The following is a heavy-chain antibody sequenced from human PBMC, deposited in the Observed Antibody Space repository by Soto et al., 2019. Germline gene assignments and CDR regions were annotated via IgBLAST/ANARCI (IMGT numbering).Heavy chain of an antibody. J-gene: IGHJ5*02. V-gene: IGHV4-30-2*06. D-gene: IGHD1-1*01. CDR1: GGSINSGRSS. CDR2: IYHSGST. Sequence: PSETLSLTCSVSGGSINSGRSSWNWIRQSPGKGLEWIAYIYHSGSTYYNPSLKSRVTISVDRSENQFSLKLTSVTAPDTAVYYCVRESTTSGPNWFDTWGPGILVTVSS. CDR3: VRESTTSGPNWFDT.